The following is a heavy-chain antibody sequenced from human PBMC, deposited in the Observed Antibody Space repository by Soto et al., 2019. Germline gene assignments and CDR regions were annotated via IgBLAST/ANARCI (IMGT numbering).Heavy chain of an antibody. Sequence: PGGSLRLSCAASGFTFSSYWMSWVRQAPGKGLEWVANIKQDGSEKYYVDSVKGRFAISRDNAKNSLYLQMNSLRAEDTAVYYCARVPRSGYSDCWGQGTLVTVSS. CDR3: ARVPRSGYSDC. J-gene: IGHJ4*02. D-gene: IGHD3-22*01. CDR1: GFTFSSYW. CDR2: IKQDGSEK. V-gene: IGHV3-7*01.